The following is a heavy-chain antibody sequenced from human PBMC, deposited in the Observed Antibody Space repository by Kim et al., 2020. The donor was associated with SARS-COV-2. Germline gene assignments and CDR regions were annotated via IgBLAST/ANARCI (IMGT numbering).Heavy chain of an antibody. J-gene: IGHJ4*02. CDR1: GGSVSSGSYY. CDR2: IYYSGST. D-gene: IGHD3-10*01. Sequence: SETLSLTCTVSGGSVSSGSYYWSWIRQPPGKGLEWIGYIYYSGSTNYNPSLKSRVTISVDTSKNQFSLKLSSVTAADTAVYYCARYSSYYGSGDWGQGTLVTVSS. CDR3: ARYSSYYGSGD. V-gene: IGHV4-61*01.